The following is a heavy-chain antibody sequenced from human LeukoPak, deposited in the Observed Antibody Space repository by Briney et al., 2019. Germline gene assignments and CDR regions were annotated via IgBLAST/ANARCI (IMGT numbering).Heavy chain of an antibody. Sequence: GGSLRLSCAASGFIFSSYAMSWVRQAPGKGLEWVSAISGSGGSTYYADSVKGRFTISRDNAKNSLYLQMNSLRAEDTAVYYCARVGQQLAADAFDIWGQGIMVTVSS. D-gene: IGHD6-13*01. CDR3: ARVGQQLAADAFDI. CDR2: ISGSGGST. V-gene: IGHV3-23*01. J-gene: IGHJ3*02. CDR1: GFIFSSYA.